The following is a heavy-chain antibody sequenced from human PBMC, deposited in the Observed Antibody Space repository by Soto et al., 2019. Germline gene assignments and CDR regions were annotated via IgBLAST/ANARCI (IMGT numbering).Heavy chain of an antibody. V-gene: IGHV4-30-4*01. CDR3: ARGGYDILTGYYQGPFDY. D-gene: IGHD3-9*01. J-gene: IGHJ4*02. CDR2: IYYSGST. CDR1: GGSSSSGDYY. Sequence: SETLSLTWPASGGSSSSGDYYWSWIRQPTGKGLEWIGYIYYSGSTYYNPSLKSRVTISVATSKTQFSLKLSSVTAADTAVYYCARGGYDILTGYYQGPFDYWGQGTLVTVAS.